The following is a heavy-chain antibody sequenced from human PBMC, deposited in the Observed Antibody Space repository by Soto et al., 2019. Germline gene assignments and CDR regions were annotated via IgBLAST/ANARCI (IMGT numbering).Heavy chain of an antibody. V-gene: IGHV4-30-4*01. CDR3: ARDRRITIFGVDPYYGMDV. D-gene: IGHD3-3*01. CDR2: TYYSEST. J-gene: IGHJ6*02. CDR1: GGSISSGDYY. Sequence: SETLSLTCTISGGSISSGDYYWSWIRQPPGKGLEWIGYTYYSESTYYNPSLKSRVTISVDTSKNQFSLKLSSVTAADTAVYYCARDRRITIFGVDPYYGMDVWGQGTTVTVSS.